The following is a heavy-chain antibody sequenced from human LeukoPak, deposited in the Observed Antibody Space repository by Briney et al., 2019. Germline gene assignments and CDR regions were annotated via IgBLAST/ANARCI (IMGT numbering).Heavy chain of an antibody. V-gene: IGHV3-9*01. Sequence: GGSLRLSCAASGFTFDDYGMSWVRQAPGKGLEWVSVISRNSGTIDYADSVKGRFTISRDNAKNSLYLQMNSLRVEDTALYYCVKKGDAFDLWGQGTMVTVSS. CDR1: GFTFDDYG. CDR3: VKKGDAFDL. CDR2: ISRNSGTI. J-gene: IGHJ3*01.